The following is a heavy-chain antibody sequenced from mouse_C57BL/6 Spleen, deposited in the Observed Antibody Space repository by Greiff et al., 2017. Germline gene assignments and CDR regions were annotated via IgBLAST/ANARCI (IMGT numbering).Heavy chain of an antibody. CDR3: ARAGGDSYYAMDY. V-gene: IGHV5-6*01. Sequence: EVKVVESGGDLVKPGGSLKLSCAASGFTFSSYGMSWVRQTPDKRLEWVATISSGGSYTYYPDSVKGRFTISRDNAKNTLYLQMSSLKSEDTAMYYCARAGGDSYYAMDYWGQGTSVTVSS. CDR1: GFTFSSYG. J-gene: IGHJ4*01. CDR2: ISSGGSYT.